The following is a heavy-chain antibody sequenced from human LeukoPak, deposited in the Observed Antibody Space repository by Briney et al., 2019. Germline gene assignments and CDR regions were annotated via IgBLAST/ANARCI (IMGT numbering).Heavy chain of an antibody. CDR3: ARLTPAAIPTPDY. Sequence: EASVKVSCKASGGTFSSYAISWVRQAPGQGLEWMGWISAYNGNTNYAQKLQGRVTMTTDTSTSTAYMELRSLRSDDTAVYYCARLTPAAIPTPDYWGQGTLVTVSS. V-gene: IGHV1-18*01. J-gene: IGHJ4*02. CDR1: GGTFSSYA. CDR2: ISAYNGNT. D-gene: IGHD2-2*02.